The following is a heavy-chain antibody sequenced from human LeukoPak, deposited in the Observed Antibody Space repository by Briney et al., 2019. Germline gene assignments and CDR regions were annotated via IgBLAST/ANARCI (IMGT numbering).Heavy chain of an antibody. J-gene: IGHJ3*02. V-gene: IGHV1-69*04. CDR3: ASPRALYCSSTSCQTANGAFDI. Sequence: ASVKVSCKASGGTFSSYAISWVRQAPGQGLEWMGRIIPILGIANYAQKFQGRVTITADKSTSTAYMELSSLRSEDTAVYYCASPRALYCSSTSCQTANGAFDIWGQGTMVTVSS. D-gene: IGHD2-2*01. CDR2: IIPILGIA. CDR1: GGTFSSYA.